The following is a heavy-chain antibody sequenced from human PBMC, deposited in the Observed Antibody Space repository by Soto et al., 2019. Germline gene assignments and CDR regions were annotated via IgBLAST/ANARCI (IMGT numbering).Heavy chain of an antibody. Sequence: PSETLSLTCTVSGGSISSSSYYWGWIRQPPGKGLEWIGSIYYSGSTYYNPSLKSRVTISVDTSKNQFSLKLSSVTAADTAVYYCARLASLYYFDYWGQGTLVTVSS. J-gene: IGHJ4*02. CDR1: GGSISSSSYY. V-gene: IGHV4-39*01. CDR3: ARLASLYYFDY. CDR2: IYYSGST.